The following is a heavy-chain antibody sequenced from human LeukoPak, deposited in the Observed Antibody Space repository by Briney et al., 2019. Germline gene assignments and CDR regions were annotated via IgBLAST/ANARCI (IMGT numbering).Heavy chain of an antibody. CDR3: ARNSVAGTFDY. J-gene: IGHJ4*02. CDR1: GGSISSYY. D-gene: IGHD6-19*01. V-gene: IGHV4-59*01. CDR2: IYYSGST. Sequence: SSETLSLTCTVSGGSISSYYWSWMRQPPGKGLEWSGYIYYSGSTNYNPSLKSRVTISVDTSKNQFSLKLSSVTAADTAVYYCARNSVAGTFDYWGQGTLVTVSS.